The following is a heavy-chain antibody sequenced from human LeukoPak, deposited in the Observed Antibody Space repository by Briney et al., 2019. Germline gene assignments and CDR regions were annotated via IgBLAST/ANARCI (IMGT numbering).Heavy chain of an antibody. V-gene: IGHV3-15*01. D-gene: IGHD3-16*01. CDR1: GFTFSNAW. CDR3: TTDDYGY. CDR2: IKRKTDGGTT. J-gene: IGHJ4*02. Sequence: GGSLRLSCAASGFTFSNAWMSWVPQTPGKGLQWVGRIKRKTDGGTTDYAAPVKGRFTISRDDSKNTLHLQMNGLKTEDTAVYYCTTDDYGYWGQGTLVTVSS.